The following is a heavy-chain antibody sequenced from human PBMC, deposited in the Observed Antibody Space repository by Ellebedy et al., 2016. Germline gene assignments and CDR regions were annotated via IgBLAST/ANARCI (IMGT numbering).Heavy chain of an antibody. D-gene: IGHD6-13*01. Sequence: SQTLSLTXXISGDSVSSNSAAWNWIRQSPSRGLEWLGRTYYRSKWYNDYAVSVKSRITINPDTSKNQFSLQLNSVTPEDTAVYYCARALPNGRQQLVRVRAYYGMDVWGQGTTVTVSS. CDR3: ARALPNGRQQLVRVRAYYGMDV. V-gene: IGHV6-1*01. CDR1: GDSVSSNSAA. CDR2: TYYRSKWYN. J-gene: IGHJ6*02.